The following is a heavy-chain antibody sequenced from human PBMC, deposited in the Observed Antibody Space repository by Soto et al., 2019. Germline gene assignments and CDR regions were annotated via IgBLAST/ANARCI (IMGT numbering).Heavy chain of an antibody. CDR3: ARDYGDYAYYFDY. CDR1: GASIGSYY. V-gene: IGHV4-4*07. D-gene: IGHD4-17*01. CDR2: IYTNGTT. J-gene: IGHJ4*02. Sequence: QVQLQESGPGLVKPSETLSLTCSVSGASIGSYYWIGIRQPVGQGLEWIGRIYTNGTTSCNPSLESRVTMSVDASKNQFSLNLRSVTAADTAVYYCARDYGDYAYYFDYWGQGTLVTVSS.